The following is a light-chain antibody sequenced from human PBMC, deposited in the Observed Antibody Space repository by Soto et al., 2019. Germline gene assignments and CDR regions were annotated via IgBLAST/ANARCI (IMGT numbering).Light chain of an antibody. J-gene: IGKJ1*01. CDR1: QTVSSRY. Sequence: EIVLTQSPGTLSLSPGERATLSCRASQTVSSRYLAWYQQKLGQAPRLLIYATFSRPTGVPDRFSGSGSGPDFTLTISRLEPEDFAVYYCHQYGASPQTFGRGPGWNSN. CDR2: ATF. V-gene: IGKV3-20*01. CDR3: HQYGASPQT.